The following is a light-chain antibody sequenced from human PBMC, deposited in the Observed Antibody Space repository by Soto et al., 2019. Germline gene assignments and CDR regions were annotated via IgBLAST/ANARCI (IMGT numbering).Light chain of an antibody. CDR2: GAS. V-gene: IGKV3-20*01. J-gene: IGKJ1*01. CDR1: QTVTNSY. CDR3: QQYCISPWT. Sequence: EIVLTQSPDTLSLSPGERATLSCRASQTVTNSYLAWYQHRAGQAPRLLIYGASSRATGIPDKFTGSGSGTDFTLTISRLEPEDFALYYCQQYCISPWTFGQGTKVEIK.